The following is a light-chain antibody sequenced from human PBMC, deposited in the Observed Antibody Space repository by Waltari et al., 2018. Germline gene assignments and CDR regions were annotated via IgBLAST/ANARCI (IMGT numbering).Light chain of an antibody. V-gene: IGLV2-14*01. CDR2: DVS. Sequence: QSALTQPASVSGSPGQSTTISCTGTRSAVGGYTYVCWYQQYPVIAPKLMIYDVSSRPSGVSNRFSGSKSGNTASLTISGLQSEDEADYYCATWDDSLNAWVFGGGTRLTVL. J-gene: IGLJ3*02. CDR3: ATWDDSLNAWV. CDR1: RSAVGGYTY.